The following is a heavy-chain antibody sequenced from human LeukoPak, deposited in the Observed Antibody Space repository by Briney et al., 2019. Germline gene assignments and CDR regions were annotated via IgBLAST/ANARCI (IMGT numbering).Heavy chain of an antibody. V-gene: IGHV1-2*06. Sequence: GSSVKVSFKASGYTFTGYYMHWVRQAPGQGLEWMGRIKPNSGGTNYAQKFQGRVTMTRDTSISTAYMELSRLRSDDTAVYYWARAGPLDTAMVNYWGQGTLVTVSS. CDR2: IKPNSGGT. D-gene: IGHD5-18*01. J-gene: IGHJ4*02. CDR3: ARAGPLDTAMVNY. CDR1: GYTFTGYY.